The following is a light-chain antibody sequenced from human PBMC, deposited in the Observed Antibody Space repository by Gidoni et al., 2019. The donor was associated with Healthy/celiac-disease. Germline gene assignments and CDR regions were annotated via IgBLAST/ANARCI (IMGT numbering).Light chain of an antibody. J-gene: IGKJ1*01. CDR2: GAS. V-gene: IGKV3-15*01. Sequence: EIVMTQSPSTLSVSPGERATRSCRASQSVSSNLAWYQHKPGQAPRLLIYGASTRATGIPARFSGSGSGTEFTLTISSLQSEDFAVYYCQQYNNWPQTFGQGTKVEIK. CDR3: QQYNNWPQT. CDR1: QSVSSN.